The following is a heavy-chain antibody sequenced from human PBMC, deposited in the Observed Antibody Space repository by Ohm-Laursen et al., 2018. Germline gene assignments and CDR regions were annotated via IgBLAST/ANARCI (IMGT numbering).Heavy chain of an antibody. CDR2: ISWNSGSI. V-gene: IGHV3-9*01. CDR3: AKDRASSHYYYYGMDV. CDR1: GFTFDDYA. D-gene: IGHD2-15*01. J-gene: IGHJ6*02. Sequence: SLRLSCAASGFTFDDYAMHWVRQAPGKGLEWVSGISWNSGSIGYADSVKGRFTISRDNAKNSLYLQMNSLRAEDTALYYCAKDRASSHYYYYGMDVWGQGTTVTVSS.